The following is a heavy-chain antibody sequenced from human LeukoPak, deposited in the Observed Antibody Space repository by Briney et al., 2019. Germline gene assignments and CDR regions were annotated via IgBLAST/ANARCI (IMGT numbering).Heavy chain of an antibody. D-gene: IGHD6-6*01. CDR3: ARGRNIAARRPHPVYYFDY. CDR2: INHSGST. CDR1: GGSFSGYN. V-gene: IGHV4-34*01. Sequence: SETLSLTCAVYGGSFSGYNWSWIRQPPGKGLEWIGEINHSGSTNYNASLKSRLNIAADPSKDQVSLKLSSVTAADTAVYYCARGRNIAARRPHPVYYFDYWGQGTLVTVSS. J-gene: IGHJ4*02.